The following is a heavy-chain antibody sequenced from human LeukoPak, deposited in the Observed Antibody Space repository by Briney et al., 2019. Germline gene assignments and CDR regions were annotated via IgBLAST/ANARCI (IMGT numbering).Heavy chain of an antibody. D-gene: IGHD3-3*01. Sequence: TPSETLSLTCTVSGGSISSGGYYWSWIRQHPGKGLEWIGYIYYSGSTYYNPSLKSRVTISVDTSKNQFSLKLSSVTAADTAVYYCARVFSDHFWSGYNDDWFDPWGQGTLVTVSS. CDR1: GGSISSGGYY. V-gene: IGHV4-31*03. J-gene: IGHJ5*02. CDR2: IYYSGST. CDR3: ARVFSDHFWSGYNDDWFDP.